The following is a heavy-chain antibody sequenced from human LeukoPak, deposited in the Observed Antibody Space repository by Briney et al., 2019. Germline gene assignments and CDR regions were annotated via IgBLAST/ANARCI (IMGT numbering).Heavy chain of an antibody. CDR1: GGSMNSYY. CDR2: FYYSGST. Sequence: PSETLSLTCSVSGGSMNSYYWSWIRQPPGKGLEWIGYFYYSGSTNYNPSLKSRVTISVDTSKTQLSLKLTSMTAADTAVYYCARSNARDGYNFGYWGQGILVTVSS. V-gene: IGHV4-59*08. D-gene: IGHD5-24*01. J-gene: IGHJ4*02. CDR3: ARSNARDGYNFGY.